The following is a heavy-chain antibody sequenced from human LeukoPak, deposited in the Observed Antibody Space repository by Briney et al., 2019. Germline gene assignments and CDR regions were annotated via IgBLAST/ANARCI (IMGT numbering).Heavy chain of an antibody. CDR3: ALTAITIFGVVRHFDY. J-gene: IGHJ4*02. CDR2: ISWNSGSI. D-gene: IGHD3-3*01. V-gene: IGHV3-9*01. Sequence: PGGSLRLSCAASGFTFDDYAMHWVRQAPGKGLEWVSGISWNSGSIGYADSVKGRFTISRDNSKNTLYLQMNSLRAEDTAVYYCALTAITIFGVVRHFDYWGQGTLVTVSS. CDR1: GFTFDDYA.